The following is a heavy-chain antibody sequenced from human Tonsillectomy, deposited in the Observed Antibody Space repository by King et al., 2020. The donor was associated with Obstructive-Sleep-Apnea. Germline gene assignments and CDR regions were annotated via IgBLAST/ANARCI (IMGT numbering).Heavy chain of an antibody. J-gene: IGHJ3*02. D-gene: IGHD2-8*01. V-gene: IGHV3-23*04. CDR2: ISGITGIT. CDR3: AGGSGMYVRGSFDI. Sequence: VQLVESGGGLVQPGGSLRLSCVASGFRFSNYAMTWIRQTPGKGLEWVSAISGITGITYYADSVKGRFTISRDNSKNTLSVQMNSLRAEDTAVYYCAGGSGMYVRGSFDIWGQGTMVTVSS. CDR1: GFRFSNYA.